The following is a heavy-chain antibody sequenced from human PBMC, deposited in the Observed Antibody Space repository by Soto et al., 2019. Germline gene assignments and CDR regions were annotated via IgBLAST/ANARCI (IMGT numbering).Heavy chain of an antibody. CDR1: GFTFSSYA. D-gene: IGHD3-9*01. V-gene: IGHV3-30-3*01. CDR3: ARDGDDILTGYHY. Sequence: QVQLVESGGGVVQPGRSLRLSCAASGFTFSSYAMHWVRQAPGKGLEWVAVISYDGSNKYYADSVKGRFTISRDNYKNPLYLQMNSLRAEDTAGYYCARDGDDILTGYHYRGQGTLVTVSS. CDR2: ISYDGSNK. J-gene: IGHJ4*02.